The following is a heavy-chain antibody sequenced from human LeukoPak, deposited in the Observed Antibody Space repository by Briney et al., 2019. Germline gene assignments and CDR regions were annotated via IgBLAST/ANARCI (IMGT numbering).Heavy chain of an antibody. CDR3: ARLASSLFDY. CDR2: INHSGST. J-gene: IGHJ4*02. V-gene: IGHV4-34*01. Sequence: NTSETLSLTCAVYGGSFSGYYWSWIRQPPGKGLEWIGEINHSGSTNYNPSLKSRVTISVDTSKNQFSLKLSSVTAADTAVYYCARLASSLFDYWGQGTLVTVSS. D-gene: IGHD3-10*01. CDR1: GGSFSGYY.